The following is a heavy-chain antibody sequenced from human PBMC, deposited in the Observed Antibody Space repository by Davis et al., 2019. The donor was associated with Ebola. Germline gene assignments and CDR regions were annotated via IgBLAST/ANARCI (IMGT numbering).Heavy chain of an antibody. CDR2: VYYRGNT. CDR1: GDSITSGPYY. V-gene: IGHV4-31*03. J-gene: IGHJ6*02. CDR3: ARAPGYSYSGGPWDYYYGLDV. D-gene: IGHD5-18*01. Sequence: LRPSCNVPGDSITSGPYYWTWIRHHPGTSLEWIGYVYYRGNTYYNPSLRSRVTISLDPSENQFSLKLTSVTAADTATYYCARAPGYSYSGGPWDYYYGLDVWGQGTTVTVSS.